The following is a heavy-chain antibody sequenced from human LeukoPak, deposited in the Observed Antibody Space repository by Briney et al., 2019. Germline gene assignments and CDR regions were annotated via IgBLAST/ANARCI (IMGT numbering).Heavy chain of an antibody. CDR1: SGPIYGYY. D-gene: IGHD3-10*01. Sequence: PSETLSLTCTVSSGPIYGYYWSRIRQPAGKGLEWIGRLYPSVGTNYNPSLKSRVTMSVDTSKNQFALKLSAVTAADTAVYYCARWPTPYYYGSGSGNYWGQGTLVTVSS. J-gene: IGHJ4*02. CDR2: LYPSVGT. V-gene: IGHV4-4*07. CDR3: ARWPTPYYYGSGSGNY.